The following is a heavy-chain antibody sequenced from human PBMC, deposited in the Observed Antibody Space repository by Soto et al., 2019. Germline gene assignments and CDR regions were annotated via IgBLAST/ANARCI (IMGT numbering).Heavy chain of an antibody. Sequence: SETLSLTCRVSGGSMSGYYWSWIRQAPGKGLEWIGYVYYTGSTNYNPSLQSRVTISVDTSNKQFCLSLRLVTAADTAVYFCARSIAVPSSHIDHWGQGIRVTVSS. CDR2: VYYTGST. D-gene: IGHD6-6*01. V-gene: IGHV4-59*01. CDR3: ARSIAVPSSHIDH. CDR1: GGSMSGYY. J-gene: IGHJ4*02.